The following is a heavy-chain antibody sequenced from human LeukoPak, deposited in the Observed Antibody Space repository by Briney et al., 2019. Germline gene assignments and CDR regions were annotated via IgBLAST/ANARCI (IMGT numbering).Heavy chain of an antibody. V-gene: IGHV4-39*07. D-gene: IGHD3-22*01. CDR2: TYYVGST. CDR1: GGSISSSSYY. CDR3: ARAPRRSGYYSQYWYFDL. J-gene: IGHJ2*01. Sequence: PSETLSLTCTVSGGSISSSSYYLDWIRQPPGKGLEWIGSTYYVGSTYYNPSLKSRVTVSVDTSKNQFSLKLSSVTAADTAVYYCARAPRRSGYYSQYWYFDLWGRGTLVTVSS.